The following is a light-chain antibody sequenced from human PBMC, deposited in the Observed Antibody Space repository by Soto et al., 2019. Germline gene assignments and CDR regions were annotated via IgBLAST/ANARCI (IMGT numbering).Light chain of an antibody. CDR1: QRRGSHF. V-gene: IGKV3-20*01. CDR2: ASS. J-gene: IGKJ5*01. Sequence: EIVLTQSPGTLSLSPGERATLSCKTSQRRGSHFLDWYQHKPGQAPSLLIYASSNRATGIPDRFSGSASGTDFTLPITSLEPEDFAVYYCQLYGISPHFGQGTRPEI. CDR3: QLYGISPH.